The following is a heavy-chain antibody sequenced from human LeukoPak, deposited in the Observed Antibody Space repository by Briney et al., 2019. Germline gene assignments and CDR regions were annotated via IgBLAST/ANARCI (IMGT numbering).Heavy chain of an antibody. CDR1: GYTFTSYD. D-gene: IGHD6-13*01. CDR2: KNPNSGNT. J-gene: IGHJ4*02. Sequence: GASVKVSCKASGYTFTSYDINWVRQATGQGLEWMGWKNPNSGNTGYAQKFQGRVTMTRNTSISTAYMELSSLRSEDTAVYYCATSESSSRKLEPFDYWGQGTLVTVSS. V-gene: IGHV1-8*01. CDR3: ATSESSSRKLEPFDY.